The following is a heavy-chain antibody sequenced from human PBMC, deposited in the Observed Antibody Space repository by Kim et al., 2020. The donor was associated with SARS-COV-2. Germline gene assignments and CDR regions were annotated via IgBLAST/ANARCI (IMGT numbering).Heavy chain of an antibody. CDR1: GFTFSSYG. CDR2: IKQDGSEK. V-gene: IGHV3-7*03. Sequence: GGSLRLSCAASGFTFSSYGMSWVRKAPGKGLEWVANIKQDGSEKYYVDSVKGRFTISRDNAQNSLYLQMISLRADDTAVYYCARDSLYSGYENYYYYGMDVWGQGTTVTVSS. J-gene: IGHJ6*02. CDR3: ARDSLYSGYENYYYYGMDV. D-gene: IGHD5-12*01.